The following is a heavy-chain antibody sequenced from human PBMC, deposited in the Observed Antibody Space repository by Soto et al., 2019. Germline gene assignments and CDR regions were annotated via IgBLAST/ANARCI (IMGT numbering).Heavy chain of an antibody. CDR3: VRAPTKATSSPSVDY. CDR1: GFTFSDHY. V-gene: IGHV3-72*01. J-gene: IGHJ4*02. D-gene: IGHD6-6*01. CDR2: STDQAHSFNT. Sequence: EVQLVESGGGLVQPGGSLRLSCAVSGFTFSDHYMDWVRQAPGKGLEWVGRSTDQAHSFNTVYAASVKGRFTISRDDSKKSLYLQMNSLKVEDTAVYYCVRAPTKATSSPSVDYWGQGTLVTVSS.